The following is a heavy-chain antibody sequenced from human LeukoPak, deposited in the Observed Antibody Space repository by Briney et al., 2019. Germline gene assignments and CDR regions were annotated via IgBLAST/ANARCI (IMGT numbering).Heavy chain of an antibody. D-gene: IGHD4-17*01. CDR1: GFTVSSNY. CDR3: ARDLGYGDYESFDY. Sequence: GGSLRLSCAASGFTVSSNYMSWVRQAPGKGLEWVSVIYSGGSTHYADSVKGRFTISRDNSKNTLYLQMNSLRAEDTAVYYCARDLGYGDYESFDYWGQGTLVTVSS. V-gene: IGHV3-66*02. J-gene: IGHJ4*02. CDR2: IYSGGST.